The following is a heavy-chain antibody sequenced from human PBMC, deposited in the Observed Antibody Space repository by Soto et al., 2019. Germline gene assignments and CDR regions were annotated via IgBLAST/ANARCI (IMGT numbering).Heavy chain of an antibody. D-gene: IGHD4-17*01. CDR1: GFTFSSYA. V-gene: IGHV3-23*01. Sequence: GGSLRLSCAASGFTFSSYAMRWVRQPPGKGLEWVSSISGSGGSTYYADSAKGRFTISRDNSKNTLYLQMNSLRADDTVVYYWAKGRAYGDYPVDYWGQGTLVTAPQ. J-gene: IGHJ4*02. CDR2: ISGSGGST. CDR3: AKGRAYGDYPVDY.